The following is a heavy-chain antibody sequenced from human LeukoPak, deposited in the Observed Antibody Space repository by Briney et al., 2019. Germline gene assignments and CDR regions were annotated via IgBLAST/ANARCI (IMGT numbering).Heavy chain of an antibody. CDR3: ARDVPYYSDSSGYFAFDY. J-gene: IGHJ4*02. V-gene: IGHV1-18*01. Sequence: ASVKVSCKASGGTFSSYAISWVRQAPGQGLEWMGWISVYNGNTNYAQKVQGRVTMTTDTSTSTAYMELRSLRSDDTAVYYCARDVPYYSDSSGYFAFDYWGQGTLVTVPS. D-gene: IGHD3-22*01. CDR1: GGTFSSYA. CDR2: ISVYNGNT.